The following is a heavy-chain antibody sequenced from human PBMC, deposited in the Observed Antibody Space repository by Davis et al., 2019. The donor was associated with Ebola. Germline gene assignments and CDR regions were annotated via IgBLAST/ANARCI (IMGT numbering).Heavy chain of an antibody. CDR1: GFTFSSYS. CDR3: ARDRVCSGATCYAYFDF. Sequence: PGGSLRLSCAASGFTFSSYSMNWVRQAPGKGLEWVSSITVTSNYTYYADSVKGRFTISRDNAKNSLYLQMNSLRAEDTAVYYCARDRVCSGATCYAYFDFWGQGTLVTVSS. V-gene: IGHV3-21*04. J-gene: IGHJ4*02. D-gene: IGHD2-15*01. CDR2: ITVTSNYT.